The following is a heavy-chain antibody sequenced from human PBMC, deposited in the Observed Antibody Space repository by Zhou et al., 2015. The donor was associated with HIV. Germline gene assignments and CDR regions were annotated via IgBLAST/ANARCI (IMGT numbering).Heavy chain of an antibody. D-gene: IGHD3-10*01. J-gene: IGHJ5*01. CDR2: ISSSSATI. CDR1: GFSFSVYT. V-gene: IGHV3-48*02. CDR3: ARRRFEGSLSLDX. Sequence: DVQLVESGGALAKPGESLRLSCEVSGFSFSVYTMNWVRQRPGKGLEWISYISSSSATIHYSESVRGRFNISRDNAKNSVYLQMDGLRDEDTAIYYCARRRFEGSLSLDXWGHGTMVTVSS.